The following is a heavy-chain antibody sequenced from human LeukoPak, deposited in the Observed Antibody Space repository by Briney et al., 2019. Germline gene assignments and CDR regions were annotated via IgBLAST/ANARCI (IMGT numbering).Heavy chain of an antibody. D-gene: IGHD4-23*01. CDR2: IKQDGSEK. J-gene: IGHJ4*02. CDR3: ARDLDYGGNLPYY. V-gene: IGHV3-7*01. Sequence: GGSLRLSCAASGFTFSSYWMNWVPQAPGKGLEWVANIKQDGSEKYYVDSVKGRFTISRDNAKNSLYLQMNSLRAEDTAVYYCARDLDYGGNLPYYWGQGTLVTVSS. CDR1: GFTFSSYW.